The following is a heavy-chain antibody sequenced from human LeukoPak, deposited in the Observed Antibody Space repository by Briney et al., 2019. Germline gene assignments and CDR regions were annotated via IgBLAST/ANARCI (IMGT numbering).Heavy chain of an antibody. J-gene: IGHJ4*02. CDR2: MNPNSGNT. V-gene: IGHV1-8*01. Sequence: ASVKASCKASGYTFTSYDISWVRQATGQGLEWMGWMNPNSGNTGYAQKFQGRVTMTRNTSISTAYMELSSLRSEDTAVYYCARWYYDFWSGYYWRQGRMFDYWGQGTLVTVSS. D-gene: IGHD3-3*01. CDR3: ARWYYDFWSGYYWRQGRMFDY. CDR1: GYTFTSYD.